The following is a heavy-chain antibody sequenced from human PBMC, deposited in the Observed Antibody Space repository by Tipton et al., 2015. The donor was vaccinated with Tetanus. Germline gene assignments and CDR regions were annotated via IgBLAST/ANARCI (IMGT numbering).Heavy chain of an antibody. CDR1: GFTFSNYA. CDR3: AKDPASRGWFDP. J-gene: IGHJ5*02. CDR2: ISVRGSHT. Sequence: SLRLSCAASGFTFSNYAMAWVRQAPGKGLEWVSGISVRGSHTYYADPVKGRFSISRDNSKNTVYLQMNSLRDEDTAVYYCAKDPASRGWFDPWGQGILVSVSS. V-gene: IGHV3-23*01.